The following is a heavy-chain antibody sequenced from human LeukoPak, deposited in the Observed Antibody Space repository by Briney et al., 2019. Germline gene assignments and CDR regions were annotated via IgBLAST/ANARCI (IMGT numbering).Heavy chain of an antibody. CDR1: GGSISSYY. Sequence: PSETLSLTCTVSGGSISSYYWSWIRQPAGKGLEWIGRIYTSGSTNYNPSLKSRVTMSVDTSKNQFSLKLSSVTAADTAVYYCARVRRGYSYGPFDYWGQGTLVTVSS. V-gene: IGHV4-4*07. J-gene: IGHJ4*02. CDR3: ARVRRGYSYGPFDY. CDR2: IYTSGST. D-gene: IGHD5-18*01.